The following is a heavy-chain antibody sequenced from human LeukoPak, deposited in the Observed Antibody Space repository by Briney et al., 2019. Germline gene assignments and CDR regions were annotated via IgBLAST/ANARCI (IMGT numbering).Heavy chain of an antibody. CDR2: IIPIFGTA. CDR3: ARARYCSGGSCPHGGGMDV. D-gene: IGHD2-15*01. Sequence: SVKVSCKASGGTFSSYAISWVRQAPGQGLEWMGGIIPIFGTANYAQKFQGRVTITADESTSTAYMELSSLRSEDTAVYYCARARYCSGGSCPHGGGMDVWGQGTTVTVSS. CDR1: GGTFSSYA. J-gene: IGHJ6*02. V-gene: IGHV1-69*13.